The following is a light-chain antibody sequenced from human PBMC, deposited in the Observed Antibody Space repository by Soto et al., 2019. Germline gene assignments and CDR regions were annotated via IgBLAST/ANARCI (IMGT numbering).Light chain of an antibody. J-gene: IGLJ1*01. CDR1: SGHSSYA. Sequence: QSVLTQSPSASASLGASVKLTCTLSSGHSSYAIAWHQQQPEKGPRYLMKLNSDGSHSKGDGIPDRFSGSSSGAERYLTIFRLQSEDEADYYWQTWGTGIHVFGNGTKLTVL. CDR2: LNSDGSH. CDR3: QTWGTGIHV. V-gene: IGLV4-69*01.